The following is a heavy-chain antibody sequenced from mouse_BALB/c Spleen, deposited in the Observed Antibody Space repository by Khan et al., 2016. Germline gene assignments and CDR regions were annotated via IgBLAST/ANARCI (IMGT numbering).Heavy chain of an antibody. D-gene: IGHD3-1*01. CDR3: ARGGSSGSDY. J-gene: IGHJ2*01. CDR1: GYTFTDYL. CDR2: IYPGGGST. Sequence: QVQLQQPGPELVKPGASVKMSCKTSGYTFTDYLITWVKQRPGQGLEWIGDIYPGGGSTYYNGQFKVKATLTADKSSKTVYIQLSSLTSEDSAVYFCARGGSSGSDYWGQGTALTVSS. V-gene: IGHV1-77*01.